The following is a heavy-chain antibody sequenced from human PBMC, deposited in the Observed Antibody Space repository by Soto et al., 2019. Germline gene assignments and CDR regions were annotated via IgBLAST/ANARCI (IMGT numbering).Heavy chain of an antibody. Sequence: PSETLSLTCAVYGGSFSGYYWSWIRQPPGEGLEWIGEINHSGSTNYNPSLKSRVTISVDTSKNQFSLKLSSVTAADTAVYYCARTGRTFDDWGQGTLVTVSS. D-gene: IGHD2-15*01. CDR1: GGSFSGYY. CDR3: ARTGRTFDD. CDR2: INHSGST. V-gene: IGHV4-34*01. J-gene: IGHJ4*02.